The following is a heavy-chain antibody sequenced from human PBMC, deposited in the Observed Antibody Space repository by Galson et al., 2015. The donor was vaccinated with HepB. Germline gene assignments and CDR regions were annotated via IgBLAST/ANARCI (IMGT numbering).Heavy chain of an antibody. D-gene: IGHD2-15*01. Sequence: SLRLSCAASGFTFSSYGMHWVRQAPGKGLEWVAVISYGGSNKYYADSVKGRFTISRDNSKNTLYLQMNSLRAEDTAVYYCAKDGAVVVAAIRLDDDYLDYWGQGTLVTVSS. CDR1: GFTFSSYG. CDR3: AKDGAVVVAAIRLDDDYLDY. V-gene: IGHV3-30*18. CDR2: ISYGGSNK. J-gene: IGHJ4*02.